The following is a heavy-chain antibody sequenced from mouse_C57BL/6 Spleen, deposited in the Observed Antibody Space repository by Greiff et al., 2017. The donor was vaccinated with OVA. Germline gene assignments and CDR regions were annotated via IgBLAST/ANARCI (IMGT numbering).Heavy chain of an antibody. CDR2: IRSKSNNYAT. CDR3: VSGDYYGSSSFDY. D-gene: IGHD1-1*01. Sequence: EVQRVESGGGLVQPKGSLKLSCAASGFSFNTYAMNWVRQAPGKGLEWVARIRSKSNNYATYYADSVKDRFTISRDDSESMLYLQMNNLKTEDTAMYYCVSGDYYGSSSFDYWGQGTTLTVSS. CDR1: GFSFNTYA. V-gene: IGHV10-1*01. J-gene: IGHJ2*01.